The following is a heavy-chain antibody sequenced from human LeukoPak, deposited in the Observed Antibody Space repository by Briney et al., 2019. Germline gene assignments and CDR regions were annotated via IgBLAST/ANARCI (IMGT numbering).Heavy chain of an antibody. Sequence: PGGSLRLSCAASGFTFSSYGMHWVRQAPGKGLEWVAVIWYDGSNKYYADSVKGRFTISRDNSKNTLYLQMNSLRAEDTAVYYCARSKGLGYCSSTSCHYYYYYGMDVWGEGTTVTVSS. CDR1: GFTFSSYG. J-gene: IGHJ6*04. V-gene: IGHV3-33*01. D-gene: IGHD2-2*01. CDR2: IWYDGSNK. CDR3: ARSKGLGYCSSTSCHYYYYYGMDV.